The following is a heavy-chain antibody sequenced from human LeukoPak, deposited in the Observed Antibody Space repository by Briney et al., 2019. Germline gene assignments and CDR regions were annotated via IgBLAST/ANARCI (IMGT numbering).Heavy chain of an antibody. V-gene: IGHV1-2*02. CDR2: INPNSGGT. D-gene: IGHD3-9*01. J-gene: IGHJ4*02. CDR3: ARDSAYYDILTGYYRGGPDY. CDR1: GYTFTGYY. Sequence: ASVKVSCKASGYTFTGYYMRWVRQAPGQGLEWMGWINPNSGGTNYAQKFQGRVTMTRVTSISTAYMELSRLRSDDAAVYYCARDSAYYDILTGYYRGGPDYWGQGTLVTVSS.